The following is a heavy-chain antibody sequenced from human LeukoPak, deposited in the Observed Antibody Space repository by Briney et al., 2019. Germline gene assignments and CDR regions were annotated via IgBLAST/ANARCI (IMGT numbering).Heavy chain of an antibody. D-gene: IGHD1-14*01. CDR3: AKGANRITYQLDY. J-gene: IGHJ4*02. CDR2: IRYDGSSK. CDR1: GFTFSSYG. V-gene: IGHV3-30*02. Sequence: GGSLRLSCAASGFTFSSYGMHWVRQAPGKGVEWVAFIRYDGSSKYYADSVKGRFTISRDNSKNKMYVQMNSLRAEDTAVYYCAKGANRITYQLDYWGQGTLVTVSS.